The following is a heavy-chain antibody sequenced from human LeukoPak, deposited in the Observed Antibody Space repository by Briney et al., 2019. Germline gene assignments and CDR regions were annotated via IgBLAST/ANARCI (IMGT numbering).Heavy chain of an antibody. V-gene: IGHV3-33*06. CDR2: VWSGGNNK. CDR3: AKDGQVGAIGYFDY. J-gene: IGHJ4*02. D-gene: IGHD1-26*01. Sequence: GTSLRLSCAASGFIFTTYGMHWVRQAPGKGLEWVAVVWSGGNNKYYSDPVKGRFTISRDNSKNRLYLEMNSLRAEDTAVYYCAKDGQVGAIGYFDYRGQGTLVTVSS. CDR1: GFIFTTYG.